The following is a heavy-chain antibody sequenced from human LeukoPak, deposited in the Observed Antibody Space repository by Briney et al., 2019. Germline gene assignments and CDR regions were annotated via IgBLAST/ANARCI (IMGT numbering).Heavy chain of an antibody. V-gene: IGHV4-31*03. CDR3: ARDQSGEEDYYYGMDV. D-gene: IGHD3-10*01. CDR1: GGSISSGGYY. CDR2: IYYSGST. J-gene: IGHJ6*02. Sequence: PSETLSLTCTVSGGSISSGGYYWSWIRQHPGKGLEWIGYIYYSGSTYYNPYLKSRVTISVDTSKNQFSLKLSSVTAADTAVYYCARDQSGEEDYYYGMDVWGQGTTVTVSS.